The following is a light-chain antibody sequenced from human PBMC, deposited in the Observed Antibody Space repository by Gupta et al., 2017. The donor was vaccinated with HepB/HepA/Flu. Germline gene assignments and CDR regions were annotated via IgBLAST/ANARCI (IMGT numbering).Light chain of an antibody. J-gene: IGLJ2*01. CDR2: RNN. CDR3: AAWDDSLSGHVV. Sequence: QSVLTQPPSASGTPGQGVTIPCSGSSPNIGSNYVYWYQQLPGTAPKLLIYRNNQRPSGVPDRFSGSKSGTSASLAISGLRSEDEADYYCAAWDDSLSGHVVFGGGTKLTVL. CDR1: SPNIGSNY. V-gene: IGLV1-47*01.